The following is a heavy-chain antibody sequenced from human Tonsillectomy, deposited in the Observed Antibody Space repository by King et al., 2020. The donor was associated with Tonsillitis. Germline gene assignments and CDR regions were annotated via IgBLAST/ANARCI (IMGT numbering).Heavy chain of an antibody. CDR1: GFVFSSHN. D-gene: IGHD4/OR15-4a*01. Sequence: VQLVESGGGLVKPGGSLRLSCAASGFVFSSHNMNWVRQAPGKGLEWVSSIGGTSDYIYYADSVKGRFTISRDNAKNSLYLHMNSLRAEETALYYCSKGSAHYGLDVWGQGTTVNVS. V-gene: IGHV3-21*01. J-gene: IGHJ6*01. CDR2: IGGTSDYI. CDR3: SKGSAHYGLDV.